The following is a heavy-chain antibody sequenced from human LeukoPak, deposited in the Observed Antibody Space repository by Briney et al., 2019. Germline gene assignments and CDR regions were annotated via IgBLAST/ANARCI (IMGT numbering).Heavy chain of an antibody. CDR3: ASLVLLWFGELSTNWFDP. D-gene: IGHD3-10*01. V-gene: IGHV4-39*01. CDR2: IYYSGST. Sequence: PSETLSLTCTVSGGSISSSSYYWGWIRQPPGKGLEWIGSIYYSGSTYYNPSLKSRVTISVDTSKNQFSLKLSSVTAADTAVYSCASLVLLWFGELSTNWFDPWGQGTPVTVSS. CDR1: GGSISSSSYY. J-gene: IGHJ5*02.